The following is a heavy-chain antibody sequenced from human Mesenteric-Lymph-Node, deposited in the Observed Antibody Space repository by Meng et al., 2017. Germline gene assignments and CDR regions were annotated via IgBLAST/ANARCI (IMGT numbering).Heavy chain of an antibody. CDR2: LNPTRGRT. J-gene: IGHJ4*02. D-gene: IGHD6-6*01. CDR3: ARDRLMGSSGVDY. Sequence: VQLFQSLADVKTPRTPVQSSCKTSSYTFTGYYLHWVRQAPAQWLDWMGRLNPTRGRTNYEQKFQGRVTMTRDTSISTASIELSSLRSDAPAVYYCARDRLMGSSGVDYWGQGTLVTVSS. CDR1: SYTFTGYY. V-gene: IGHV1-2*06.